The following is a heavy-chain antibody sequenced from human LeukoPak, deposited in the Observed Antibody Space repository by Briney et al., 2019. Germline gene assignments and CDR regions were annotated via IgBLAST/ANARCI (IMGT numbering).Heavy chain of an antibody. D-gene: IGHD2-2*01. CDR2: ISSSSSYI. V-gene: IGHV3-21*01. J-gene: IGHJ6*02. CDR1: GFTFSSYS. CDR3: ARVVVVPAAQYYYYYYGMDV. Sequence: GGSLRLSCAASGFTFSSYSMNWVRQAPGKELEWVSSISSSSSYIYYADSVKGRFTISRDNAKNSLYLQMNSLRAEDTAVYYCARVVVVPAAQYYYYYYGMDVWGQGTTVTVSS.